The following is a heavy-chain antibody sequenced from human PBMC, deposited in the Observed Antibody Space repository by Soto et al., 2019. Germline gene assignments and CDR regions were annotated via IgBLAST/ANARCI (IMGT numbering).Heavy chain of an antibody. J-gene: IGHJ4*02. V-gene: IGHV4-31*03. D-gene: IGHD3-22*01. Sequence: PSETLSLTCTVSGGSISSGGYYWSWIRQHPGKGLEWIGYIYYSGSTYYNPSLKSRVTISVDTSKNQFSLKLSSVTAADTAVYYCARGRHYYDSSGYYDYFDYWGQGTLVTVSS. CDR3: ARGRHYYDSSGYYDYFDY. CDR1: GGSISSGGYY. CDR2: IYYSGST.